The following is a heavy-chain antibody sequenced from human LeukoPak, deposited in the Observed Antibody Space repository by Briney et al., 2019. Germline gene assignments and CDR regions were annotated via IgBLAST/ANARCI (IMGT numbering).Heavy chain of an antibody. CDR3: ATGTHVFLR. V-gene: IGHV4-59*08. CDR1: GGSISRHY. Sequence: SETLSLTCTVSGGSISRHYLNWIRQPPGEGLEWIGYIYYGGSTLYNPSLKSRVTISVDTSNNQFSLKLSSVTAADTAVYYCATGTHVFLRWGQGTLVTVSS. D-gene: IGHD3/OR15-3a*01. CDR2: IYYGGST. J-gene: IGHJ4*02.